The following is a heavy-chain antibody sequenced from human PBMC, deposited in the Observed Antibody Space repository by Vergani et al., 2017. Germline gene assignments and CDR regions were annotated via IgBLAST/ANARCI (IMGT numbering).Heavy chain of an antibody. V-gene: IGHV3-74*03. D-gene: IGHD2/OR15-2a*01. CDR2: IKSDGSIT. J-gene: IGHJ5*01. Sequence: DVHLAESGGGFFQPGGSLRLSCSASGFSFNSYWMHWVRQVPGKGLLWVSRIKSDGSITAYADSVKGRFTISRDNAKNTLYLQMNSLRVEDTGVYYCARARCIETCNMSNWLDSWGQGYLVTVSS. CDR3: ARARCIETCNMSNWLDS. CDR1: GFSFNSYW.